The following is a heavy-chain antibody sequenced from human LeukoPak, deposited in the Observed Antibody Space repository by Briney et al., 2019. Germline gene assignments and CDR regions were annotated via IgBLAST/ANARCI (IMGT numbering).Heavy chain of an antibody. CDR3: ARVIAAAGTNWFDP. J-gene: IGHJ5*02. CDR1: GGSISSYY. Sequence: SETLSLTCTVSGGSISSYYWSWIWQPPGKGLEWIGYIYTSGSTNYNPSLKSRVTISVDTSKNQFSLKLSSVTAADTAVYYCARVIAAAGTNWFDPWGQGTLVTVSS. CDR2: IYTSGST. D-gene: IGHD6-13*01. V-gene: IGHV4-4*09.